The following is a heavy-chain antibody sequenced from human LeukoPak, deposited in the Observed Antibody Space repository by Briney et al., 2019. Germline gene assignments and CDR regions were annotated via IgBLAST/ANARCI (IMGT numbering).Heavy chain of an antibody. CDR2: IWYGGDNK. V-gene: IGHV3-33*08. D-gene: IGHD3-22*01. J-gene: IGHJ4*02. Sequence: GGSLRLSCAASGFTFSSYGMHWVRQAPGEGLEWVAVIWYGGDNKYYADSVKGRFTISRDNSKNTLYLQMNSLRAEDTAVYYCASIPIYDSSGYYYWGQGTLVTVSS. CDR3: ASIPIYDSSGYYY. CDR1: GFTFSSYG.